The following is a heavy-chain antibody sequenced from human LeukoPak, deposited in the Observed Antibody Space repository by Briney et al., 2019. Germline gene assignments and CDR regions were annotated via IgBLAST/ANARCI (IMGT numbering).Heavy chain of an antibody. J-gene: IGHJ4*02. V-gene: IGHV3-64*04. Sequence: AGGSLRLSCSASGFTFSSYAMHWVRQAPGKGLEYVSAISSNGGSTYYADSVKGRFTNSRDNAKNSLHLQMNSLRAEDTAVYYCARGNSGYGYFDYWGQGTLVTVSS. D-gene: IGHD5-12*01. CDR3: ARGNSGYGYFDY. CDR2: ISSNGGST. CDR1: GFTFSSYA.